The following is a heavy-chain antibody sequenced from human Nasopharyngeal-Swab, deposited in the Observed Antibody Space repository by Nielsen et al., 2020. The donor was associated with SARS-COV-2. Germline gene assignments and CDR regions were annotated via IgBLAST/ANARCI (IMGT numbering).Heavy chain of an antibody. Sequence: SETLSLTCTVSGGSISSGGYFWSWIRQHPGKGLEWIGYIHYTGNTYYSPSLESRLTISLDTSQNQFSLRLSSVTAADTAVYYCAREVIEQAVSDAFDFWGQGTMVTVSS. CDR2: IHYTGNT. CDR3: AREVIEQAVSDAFDF. V-gene: IGHV4-31*03. J-gene: IGHJ3*01. CDR1: GGSISSGGYF. D-gene: IGHD3-16*02.